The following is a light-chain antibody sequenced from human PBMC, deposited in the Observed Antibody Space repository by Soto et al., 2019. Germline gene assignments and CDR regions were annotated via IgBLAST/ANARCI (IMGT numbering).Light chain of an antibody. Sequence: DIQMTHSPSSLSASVGDRVTITCQASQDISNYLNWYQQKPGKAPKLLIYDASNLETGVPSRFSGSGSGTDFTFTISSLQPEDIATYYCQQYDNLIFGQGTKLEIK. CDR1: QDISNY. V-gene: IGKV1-33*01. CDR3: QQYDNLI. J-gene: IGKJ2*01. CDR2: DAS.